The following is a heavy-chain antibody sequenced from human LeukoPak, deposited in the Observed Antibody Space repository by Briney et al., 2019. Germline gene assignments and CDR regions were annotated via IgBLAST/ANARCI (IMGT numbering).Heavy chain of an antibody. J-gene: IGHJ4*02. V-gene: IGHV3-30*18. CDR2: ISYDRSNK. CDR3: AKAGDIVVVVAAFDY. CDR1: GFTFSSYG. D-gene: IGHD2-15*01. Sequence: GRSLRPSCAASGFTFSSYGMHWVRQAPGKGLEWVAVISYDRSNKYYADSVKGRFTISRDNSKNTLYLQMNSLRAEDTAVYYCAKAGDIVVVVAAFDYWGQGTLVTVSS.